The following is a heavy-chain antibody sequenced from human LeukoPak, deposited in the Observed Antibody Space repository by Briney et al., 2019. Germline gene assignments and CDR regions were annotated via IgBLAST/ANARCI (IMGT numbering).Heavy chain of an antibody. Sequence: ASVKVSCKASGYTFTSYGISWVRQAPGQGLEWMGWISAYNGNTNYAQKLRGRVTMTTDTSTSTAYMELRSLRSDDTAVYYCARDGDVLRYFDWSDSEFDYWGQGTLVTVSS. CDR2: ISAYNGNT. CDR1: GYTFTSYG. J-gene: IGHJ4*02. CDR3: ARDGDVLRYFDWSDSEFDY. V-gene: IGHV1-18*01. D-gene: IGHD3-9*01.